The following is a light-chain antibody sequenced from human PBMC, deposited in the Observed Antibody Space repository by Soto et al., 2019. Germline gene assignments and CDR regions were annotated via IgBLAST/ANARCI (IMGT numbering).Light chain of an antibody. CDR1: SSNVGSYNL. V-gene: IGLV2-23*01. J-gene: IGLJ3*02. Sequence: QSALTQPASVSGSPGQSITISCTGTSSNVGSYNLVSWYQHHPGKNTKLMIYEGSKRPSGVSNRFSGSKSGNTASLTISGLQAEDEADYYCCSYAGSNTWVFGGGTKVTVL. CDR3: CSYAGSNTWV. CDR2: EGS.